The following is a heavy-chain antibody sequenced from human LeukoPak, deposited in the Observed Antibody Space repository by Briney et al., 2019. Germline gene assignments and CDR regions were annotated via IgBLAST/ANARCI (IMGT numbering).Heavy chain of an antibody. D-gene: IGHD3-22*01. Sequence: GGSLRLSCAASGFTVSSNYMSWVRQAPGKGLEWVSVIYSGGSTYYADSVKGRFTISRDNSKNTLYLQMNSLRAEDTAVYYCAREPGYYDSSGYAFDIWGQGTMVTVSS. CDR1: GFTVSSNY. J-gene: IGHJ3*02. CDR2: IYSGGST. CDR3: AREPGYYDSSGYAFDI. V-gene: IGHV3-66*01.